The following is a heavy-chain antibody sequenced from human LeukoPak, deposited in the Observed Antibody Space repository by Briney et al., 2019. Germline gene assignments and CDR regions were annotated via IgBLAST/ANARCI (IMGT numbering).Heavy chain of an antibody. D-gene: IGHD1-26*01. V-gene: IGHV3-9*01. CDR3: KVGATSDAFDI. J-gene: IGHJ3*02. CDR2: IRWNSGSI. Sequence: GRSLRLSCAASGFTFDDYAMHWVRQAPGKGLEWVSGIRWNSGSIGYADSVKGRFTISRDNAKNSLYLQMNSLRAEDTALYYCKVGATSDAFDIWGQGTMVTVSS. CDR1: GFTFDDYA.